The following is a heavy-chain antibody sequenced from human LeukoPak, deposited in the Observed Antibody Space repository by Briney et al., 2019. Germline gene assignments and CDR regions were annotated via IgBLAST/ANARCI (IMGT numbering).Heavy chain of an antibody. CDR2: IRYDGSNK. J-gene: IGHJ3*02. D-gene: IGHD6-19*01. V-gene: IGHV3-30*02. Sequence: PGGSLRLSCAASGFTFSSYGMHWVRQAPGKGLEWVAFIRYDGSNKYYADSVKGRFTISRDNAKNSLYLQMNSLRAEDTAVYYCASGGIAVAGTGAFDIWGQGTMVTVSS. CDR3: ASGGIAVAGTGAFDI. CDR1: GFTFSSYG.